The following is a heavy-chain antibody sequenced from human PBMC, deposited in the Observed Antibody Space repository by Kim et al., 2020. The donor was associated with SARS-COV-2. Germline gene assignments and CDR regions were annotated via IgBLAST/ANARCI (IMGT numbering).Heavy chain of an antibody. Sequence: TNYAQKLQGRVPMTTDTSTSTAYMELRSLRSDDTAVYYCAREVEEGAFDIWGQGTMVTVSS. D-gene: IGHD2-15*01. CDR3: AREVEEGAFDI. J-gene: IGHJ3*02. V-gene: IGHV1-18*01. CDR2: T.